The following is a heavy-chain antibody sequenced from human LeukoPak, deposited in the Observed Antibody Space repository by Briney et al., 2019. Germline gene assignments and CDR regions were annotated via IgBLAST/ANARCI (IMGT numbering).Heavy chain of an antibody. Sequence: SETLSLTCTVSDGSISSSSYYWGWIRQPPGKGLEWIGRIYYAGNTYYNPSLKSRVTISVDTSKNQFSLKLSSVTAADTAVYYCARDLPDYSISADGFDIWGQGTMVTVSS. CDR3: ARDLPDYSISADGFDI. J-gene: IGHJ3*02. V-gene: IGHV4-39*07. D-gene: IGHD4-11*01. CDR1: DGSISSSSYY. CDR2: IYYAGNT.